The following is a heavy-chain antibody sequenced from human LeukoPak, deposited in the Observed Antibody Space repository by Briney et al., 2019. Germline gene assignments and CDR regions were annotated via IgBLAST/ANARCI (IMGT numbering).Heavy chain of an antibody. Sequence: ASVKVSCKASGYTFTSYGISWVRQAPGQGLEWMGWISAYNGNTNYAQKFQGRVTITADKSTSTAYMELSSLRSEDTAVYYCARGRSKANFDYWGQGTLVTVSS. CDR3: ARGRSKANFDY. D-gene: IGHD4-11*01. V-gene: IGHV1-18*01. J-gene: IGHJ4*02. CDR1: GYTFTSYG. CDR2: ISAYNGNT.